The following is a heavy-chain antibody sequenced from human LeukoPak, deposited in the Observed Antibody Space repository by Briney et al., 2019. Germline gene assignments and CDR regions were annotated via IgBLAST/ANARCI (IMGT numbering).Heavy chain of an antibody. D-gene: IGHD3-16*01. CDR2: INHSGST. CDR1: GGSFSGHY. CDR3: ARVKDPGGYYYYYYMDV. V-gene: IGHV4-34*01. J-gene: IGHJ6*03. Sequence: SETLSLTCAIYGGSFSGHYWSWIRQAPGKGLEWIGEINHSGSTNYNPSLKSRVAISVDTSKNQFSLKLTSVTAVDTAVYYCARVKDPGGYYYYYYMDVWGKGTTVTVSS.